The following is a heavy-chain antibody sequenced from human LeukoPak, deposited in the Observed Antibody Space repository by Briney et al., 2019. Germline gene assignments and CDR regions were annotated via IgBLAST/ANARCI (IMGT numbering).Heavy chain of an antibody. V-gene: IGHV1-2*02. Sequence: ASVKVSCKASGYTFTGYYMNWVRQAPGQGLEWMGWINPNSGGTNYAQKFQGRVTMTRDTSTSTAYMELSRLRSDDTAVYYWARRHYDILTGYSEYTYYYYYMDVWGKGTTVTVSS. J-gene: IGHJ6*03. CDR3: ARRHYDILTGYSEYTYYYYYMDV. CDR1: GYTFTGYY. D-gene: IGHD3-9*01. CDR2: INPNSGGT.